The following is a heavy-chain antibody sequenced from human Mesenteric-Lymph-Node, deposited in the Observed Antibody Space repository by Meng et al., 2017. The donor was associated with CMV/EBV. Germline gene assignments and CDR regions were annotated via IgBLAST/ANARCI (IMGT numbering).Heavy chain of an antibody. J-gene: IGHJ4*02. V-gene: IGHV1-2*02. CDR3: ARGAGITFGGGFDY. D-gene: IGHD3-16*01. CDR2: INPNSGGT. CDR1: GYTFTGYY. Sequence: ASVKVSCKASGYTFTGYYMHWVRQAPGQGLEWMGWINPNSGGTNYAQKLQGRVTMTRDTSISTAYMELSRLRSDDTAVYYCARGAGITFGGGFDYWGQGTLVTVSS.